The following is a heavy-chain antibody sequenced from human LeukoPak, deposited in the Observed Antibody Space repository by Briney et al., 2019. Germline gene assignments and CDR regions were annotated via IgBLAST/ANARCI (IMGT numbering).Heavy chain of an antibody. V-gene: IGHV3-30*18. CDR1: GFTFSSYG. D-gene: IGHD2-2*01. CDR2: ISYDGSNK. CDR3: AKLGYQLLDASFDY. Sequence: GGSLRLSCAASGFTFSSYGMHWVRQAPGKGLEWVAVISYDGSNKYYADSVKGRFTISRDNSKNTLYLQMNSLRAEDTAVYYCAKLGYQLLDASFDYWGQGTLVTVSS. J-gene: IGHJ4*02.